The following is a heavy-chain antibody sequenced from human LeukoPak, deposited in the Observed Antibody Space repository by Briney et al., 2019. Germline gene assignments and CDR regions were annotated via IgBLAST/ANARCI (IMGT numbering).Heavy chain of an antibody. D-gene: IGHD3-3*01. CDR2: ISSDGGHT. CDR1: GFTFRSYI. J-gene: IGHJ6*02. CDR3: VRDGNYDLDV. V-gene: IGHV3-74*03. Sequence: GGCLRLSCAASGFTFRSYIMHWVRQVSGKGPVWVARISSDGGHTMYADSVKDRFTISRDNAKNTLDLQMNSLRVEDTTVYYCVRDGNYDLDVWGQGTTVTVSS.